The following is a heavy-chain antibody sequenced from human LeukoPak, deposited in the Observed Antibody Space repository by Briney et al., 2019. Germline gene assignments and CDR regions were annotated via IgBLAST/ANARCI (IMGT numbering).Heavy chain of an antibody. D-gene: IGHD1-26*01. CDR2: IWYDGSNK. CDR3: ARAPTSYYYFDY. V-gene: IGHV3-33*01. Sequence: PGGSLRLSCAASGFTFSSYGMHWVRQAPGKGLEWVAVIWYDGSNKYYADSVKGRFTISRDNSKNTLYLQMNSLRVEDTAVYYCARAPTSYYYFDYWGQGTLVTVSS. J-gene: IGHJ4*02. CDR1: GFTFSSYG.